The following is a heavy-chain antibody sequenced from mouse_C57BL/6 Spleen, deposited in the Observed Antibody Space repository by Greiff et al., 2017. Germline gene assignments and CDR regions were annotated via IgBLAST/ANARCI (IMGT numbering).Heavy chain of an antibody. J-gene: IGHJ2*01. Sequence: EVQLQQSGPELVKPGASVKISCKASGYTFTDYYMNWVKQSHGKSLEWIGDINPNNGGTSYNQKFKGKATLTVDKSSSTAYMELRSLTSEDSAVYYCARFRLGYWGQGTTLTVSA. CDR3: ARFRLGY. CDR1: GYTFTDYY. V-gene: IGHV1-26*01. CDR2: INPNNGGT. D-gene: IGHD2-4*01.